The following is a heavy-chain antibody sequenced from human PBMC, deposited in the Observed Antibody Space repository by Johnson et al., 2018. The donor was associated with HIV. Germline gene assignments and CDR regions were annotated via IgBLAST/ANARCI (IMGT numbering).Heavy chain of an antibody. V-gene: IGHV3-20*04. J-gene: IGHJ3*01. Sequence: VQLVESGGGVVRPGGSLRLSCAASGFTFDDYGMSWVRQAPGKGLEWVSGINWNGGSKGYGDSVKGRFTISRDNSKNTLYLQMNSLRAEDTALYSCAKDRVRYTSDVDAFDLWGQGTMVTVSS. D-gene: IGHD1-1*01. CDR3: AKDRVRYTSDVDAFDL. CDR2: INWNGGSK. CDR1: GFTFDDYG.